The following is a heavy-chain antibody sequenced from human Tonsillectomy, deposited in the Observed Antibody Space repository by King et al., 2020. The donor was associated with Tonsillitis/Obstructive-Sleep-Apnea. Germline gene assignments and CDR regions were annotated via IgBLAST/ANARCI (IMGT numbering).Heavy chain of an antibody. CDR2: ISSNGGST. V-gene: IGHV3-64D*06. Sequence: VQLVESGGGLVQPGGSLRLSCSPSGFTFSSYAMHWVRQAPGKGLEYVSAISSNGGSTYYADSVKGRFTISRDNSKNTLYLHMSSLRAEDTAVYYCVKAARYCSSTSCPSGDYWGQGTLVTVSS. CDR3: VKAARYCSSTSCPSGDY. D-gene: IGHD2-2*01. CDR1: GFTFSSYA. J-gene: IGHJ4*02.